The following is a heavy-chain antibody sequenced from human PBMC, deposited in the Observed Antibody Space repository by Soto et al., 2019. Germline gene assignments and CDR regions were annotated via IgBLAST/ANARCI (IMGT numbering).Heavy chain of an antibody. CDR3: ARYSYGSDYCFAP. CDR2: IYYSGST. J-gene: IGHJ5*02. V-gene: IGHV4-31*03. CDR1: GGPVSSGGYY. Sequence: QVQLQESGPGLVKASQTLSLTCTLSGGPVSSGGYYWSWIRQHPGKGLEWIGYIYYSGSTYYNPSLKSRITISVDTSKTQFSLKLSSVTAADTAVYYCARYSYGSDYCFAPWGQGTLVTVSS. D-gene: IGHD5-18*01.